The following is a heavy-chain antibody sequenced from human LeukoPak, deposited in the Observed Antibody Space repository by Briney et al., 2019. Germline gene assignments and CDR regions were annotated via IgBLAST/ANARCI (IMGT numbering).Heavy chain of an antibody. Sequence: ASVKVSCKASGYTFTGYYMHWVRQAPGQGLEWMGWINPNSGGTNYAQKFQGRVTMTRDTSISTAYMELSRLRSDDTAVYYCARADPFSSWFGELRGGWFDPWGQGTLVTVSS. J-gene: IGHJ5*02. CDR3: ARADPFSSWFGELRGGWFDP. V-gene: IGHV1-2*02. CDR1: GYTFTGYY. CDR2: INPNSGGT. D-gene: IGHD3-10*01.